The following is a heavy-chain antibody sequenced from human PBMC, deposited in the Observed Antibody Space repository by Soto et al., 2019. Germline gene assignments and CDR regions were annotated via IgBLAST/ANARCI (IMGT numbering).Heavy chain of an antibody. J-gene: IGHJ6*02. CDR3: ARDHKGGYYYYGMDV. CDR2: ISSSGSTI. Sequence: EVQLVESGGGLVQPGGSLRLSCAASGFTFSSYEMNWVRQAPGKGLEWVSYISSSGSTIYYADSVKGRFTISRDNAKNSLYLQMNSLRAEDTAGYYCARDHKGGYYYYGMDVWGQGTTVTVSS. V-gene: IGHV3-48*03. CDR1: GFTFSSYE.